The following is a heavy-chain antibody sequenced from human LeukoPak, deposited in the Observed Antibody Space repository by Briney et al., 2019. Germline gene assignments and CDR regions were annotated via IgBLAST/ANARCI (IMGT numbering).Heavy chain of an antibody. CDR2: IYPGDSDT. Sequence: GESLKISCKGSGYSFTSYWIGCVRQMPGKGLEWMGIIYPGDSDTRYSPSFQGQVTISADKSISTAYLQWSSLKASDTAMYYCARVNYYDSSGVGAFDIWGQGTMVTVSS. J-gene: IGHJ3*02. CDR3: ARVNYYDSSGVGAFDI. V-gene: IGHV5-51*01. CDR1: GYSFTSYW. D-gene: IGHD3-22*01.